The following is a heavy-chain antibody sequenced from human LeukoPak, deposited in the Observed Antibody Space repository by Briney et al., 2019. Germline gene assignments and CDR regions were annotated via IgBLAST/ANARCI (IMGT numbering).Heavy chain of an antibody. D-gene: IGHD3-10*01. CDR2: INWNGGST. V-gene: IGHV3-20*04. J-gene: IGHJ6*03. CDR3: ARDPYGGHYYYYYMDV. Sequence: GGSLRLSCAASGFTLDDYGMSWVRQAPGKGLEWVSGINWNGGSTGYADPVKGRFTISRDNAKNSLYLQMNSLRAEDTALYYCARDPYGGHYYYYYMDVWGKGTTVTVSS. CDR1: GFTLDDYG.